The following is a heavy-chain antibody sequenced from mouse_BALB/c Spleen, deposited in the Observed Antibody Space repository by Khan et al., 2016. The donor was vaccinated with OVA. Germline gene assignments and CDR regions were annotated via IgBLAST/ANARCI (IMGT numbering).Heavy chain of an antibody. D-gene: IGHD1-1*01. CDR1: GYSITSDYA. V-gene: IGHV3-2*02. J-gene: IGHJ2*01. CDR2: ISYSGNT. CDR3: ARVYGGDFDY. Sequence: EVQLQESGPGLVKPSKSLSLTCTVTGYSITSDYAWNWIRQFPGNKLEWMGFISYSGNTNYNPSLKSRISITRDTSKHQFFLQLNSVTTEDTATYYCARVYGGDFDYWGQGTTLTVSS.